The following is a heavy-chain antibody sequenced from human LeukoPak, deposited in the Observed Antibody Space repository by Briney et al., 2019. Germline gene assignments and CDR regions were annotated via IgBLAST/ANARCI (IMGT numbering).Heavy chain of an antibody. J-gene: IGHJ4*02. CDR2: IKQDGSEK. CDR1: GFTFSSYW. D-gene: IGHD2-2*01. CDR3: ARAGGGIEYCSSTSCYAFDY. V-gene: IGHV3-7*01. Sequence: GGSLRLSCAASGFTFSSYWMNWVRQAPGKGLEWVANIKQDGSEKYYVDSVKGRFTISRDNAENSLYLQMNSLRAEDTAVYYCARAGGGIEYCSSTSCYAFDYWGQGTLVTVSS.